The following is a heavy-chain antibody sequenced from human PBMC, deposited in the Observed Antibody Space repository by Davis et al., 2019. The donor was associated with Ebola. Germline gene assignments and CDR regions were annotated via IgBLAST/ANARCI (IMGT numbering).Heavy chain of an antibody. CDR1: GYTFTSYY. Sequence: ASVKVSCKASGYTFTSYYMHWVRQAPGQGLEWMGWISAYNGNTNYAQKLQGRVTMTTDTSTSTAYMELRSLRSDDTAVYYCARDQGTVTTSTFDPWGQGTLVTVSS. V-gene: IGHV1-18*04. J-gene: IGHJ5*02. CDR3: ARDQGTVTTSTFDP. CDR2: ISAYNGNT. D-gene: IGHD4-11*01.